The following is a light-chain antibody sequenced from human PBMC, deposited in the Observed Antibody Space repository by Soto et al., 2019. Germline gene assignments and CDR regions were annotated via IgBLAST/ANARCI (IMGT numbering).Light chain of an antibody. J-gene: IGLJ2*01. CDR3: QSADSSGTSLV. CDR1: ALPKQY. CDR2: KDS. V-gene: IGLV3-25*03. Sequence: SYELTQPPSVSVSPGQTARITCSGDALPKQYAYWYQQKPGQAPVLVIYKDSERPSGIPERFSGSSSGTTVTLTISGVQAEDEADYYCQSADSSGTSLVFGGGTKVTVL.